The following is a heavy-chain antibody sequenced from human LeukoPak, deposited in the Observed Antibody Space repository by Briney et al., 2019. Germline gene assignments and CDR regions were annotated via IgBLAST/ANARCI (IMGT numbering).Heavy chain of an antibody. Sequence: SETLSLTCTVSGGSISSSSYYWGWIRQPPGKGLEWHGSIYYSGSTNYNPSLKSRVTISVDTSKNQFSLKLSSVTAADTVVYYCAREHSSGYHDYCGQGNLVTVSS. CDR3: AREHSSGYHDY. CDR2: IYYSGST. V-gene: IGHV4-39*07. CDR1: GGSISSSSYY. J-gene: IGHJ4*02. D-gene: IGHD3-22*01.